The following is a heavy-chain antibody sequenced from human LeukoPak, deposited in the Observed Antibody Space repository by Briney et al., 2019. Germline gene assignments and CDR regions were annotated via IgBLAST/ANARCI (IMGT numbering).Heavy chain of an antibody. CDR3: ARESTSDYRAAYYYYYYMDV. D-gene: IGHD4-11*01. Sequence: GGTLSLSGAASGFTFSGYTLNWLRQAPGKGLEWVSYILRYSSTIYYADSVKGRFTISRDNAKSSLYLQMNSLRAEDTAVYYCARESTSDYRAAYYYYYYMDVWGKGTTVTVSS. V-gene: IGHV3-48*04. CDR2: ILRYSSTI. CDR1: GFTFSGYT. J-gene: IGHJ6*03.